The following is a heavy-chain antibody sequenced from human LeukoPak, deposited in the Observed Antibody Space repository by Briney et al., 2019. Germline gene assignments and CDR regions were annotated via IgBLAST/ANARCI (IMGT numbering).Heavy chain of an antibody. J-gene: IGHJ4*02. CDR3: ARDYYDSSGYFDY. CDR1: GFTFDDYT. CDR2: ISWDGGST. D-gene: IGHD3-22*01. Sequence: GGSLRLSCAASGFTFDDYTMHWVRQAPGKGLEWVSLISWDGGSTYYADSVKGRFTISRDNSKNSLYLQMNSLRAEDTAVYYCARDYYDSSGYFDYWGQGTLVTVSS. V-gene: IGHV3-43*01.